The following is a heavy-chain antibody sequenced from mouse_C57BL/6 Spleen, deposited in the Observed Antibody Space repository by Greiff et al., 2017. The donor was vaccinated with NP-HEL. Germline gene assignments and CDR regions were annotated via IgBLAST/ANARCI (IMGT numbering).Heavy chain of an antibody. Sequence: QVQLQQPGAELVKPGASVKISCKASGYAFSSYWMNWVKQRPGKGLEWIGQIYPGDGDTNYNGKFKGKATLTADKSSSTAYMQLSSLTSEDAAVYFCARDYGSSYAMDYWGQGTSVTVSS. D-gene: IGHD1-1*01. J-gene: IGHJ4*01. CDR1: GYAFSSYW. CDR2: IYPGDGDT. V-gene: IGHV1-80*01. CDR3: ARDYGSSYAMDY.